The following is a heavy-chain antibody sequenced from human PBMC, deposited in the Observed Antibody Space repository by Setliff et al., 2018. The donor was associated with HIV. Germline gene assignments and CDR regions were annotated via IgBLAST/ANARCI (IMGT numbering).Heavy chain of an antibody. V-gene: IGHV3-33*06. Sequence: PGGSLRLSCAASGFTFSSYGMHWVRQAPGKGLEWVAVIWYDESNKYYADSVKGRFTISRDNSKNTLYLQMNSLRAEDTAVYYCAKETGEVTTGYYGMDVWGQGTTVTVSS. CDR2: IWYDESNK. J-gene: IGHJ6*02. D-gene: IGHD4-4*01. CDR1: GFTFSSYG. CDR3: AKETGEVTTGYYGMDV.